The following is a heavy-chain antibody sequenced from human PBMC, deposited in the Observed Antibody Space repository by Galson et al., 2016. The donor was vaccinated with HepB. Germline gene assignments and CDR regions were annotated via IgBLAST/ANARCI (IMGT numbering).Heavy chain of an antibody. V-gene: IGHV3-30*03. CDR3: ARDGGRDSAFDI. D-gene: IGHD3-16*01. J-gene: IGHJ3*02. CDR2: ISHDGSNK. Sequence: SLRLSCAASGFTFSNYGIHWVRQAPGKGLEWVTVISHDGSNKWYGDSVKGRFTISRDNSKNTLYLQMNRLRVEDTAVYHCARDGGRDSAFDIWGQGTMVTVSS. CDR1: GFTFSNYG.